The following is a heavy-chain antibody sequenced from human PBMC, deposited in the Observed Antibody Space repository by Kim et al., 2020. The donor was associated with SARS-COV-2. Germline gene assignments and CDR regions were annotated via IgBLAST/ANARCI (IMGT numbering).Heavy chain of an antibody. CDR3: ATETGDSSNDAFDI. CDR1: AGYTLTELS. CDR2: FDPEDGET. V-gene: IGHV1-24*01. Sequence: ASVKVSCKVSAGYTLTELSMHWVRQAPGKGLEWLGGFDPEDGETIYPQKFQGRVTLTEDTSTDTAYMDLSSLRSEDTAVYYFATETGDSSNDAFDIWGQG. J-gene: IGHJ3*02. D-gene: IGHD5-18*01.